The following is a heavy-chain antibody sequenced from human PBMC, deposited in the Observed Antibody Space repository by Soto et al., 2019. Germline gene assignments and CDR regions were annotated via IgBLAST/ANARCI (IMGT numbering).Heavy chain of an antibody. D-gene: IGHD6-13*01. Sequence: SETLSLTCTVSGSSIRDYYWSLIRQPAGKGLECIGRIYASRNTNYNPSLKSRGTMSVDTSKNQFSLTLNSVTAADTAVYYCARESRSALGTVEHWGRGTLVTVSS. CDR3: ARESRSALGTVEH. CDR1: GSSIRDYY. V-gene: IGHV4-4*07. CDR2: IYASRNT. J-gene: IGHJ4*02.